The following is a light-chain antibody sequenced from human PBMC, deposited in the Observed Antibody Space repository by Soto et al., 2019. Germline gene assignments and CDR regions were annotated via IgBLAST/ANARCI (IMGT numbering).Light chain of an antibody. V-gene: IGLV1-40*01. CDR2: ANS. J-gene: IGLJ1*01. CDR1: SSNIGAGYD. Sequence: QSLLTQPPSVSGAPWQRVTISCTGSSSNIGAGYDVHWYQQLPGRAPKLLIYANSNRPSGVPDRFSGSRSGTSASLAITGLQAEDEADYSCQSYDSSLSGFYVFGTGTKVTVL. CDR3: QSYDSSLSGFYV.